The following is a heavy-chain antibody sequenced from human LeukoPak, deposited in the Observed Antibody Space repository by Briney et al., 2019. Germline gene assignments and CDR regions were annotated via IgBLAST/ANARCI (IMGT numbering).Heavy chain of an antibody. D-gene: IGHD5-18*01. Sequence: SVKVSCKASGGTFSSYAISWVRQAPGQGLEWMGGIIPIFGTANYAQKFQGRVTITADESTSTAYMELSSLRSEDTAVYYCETKRGYSYGYFDYWGQGTLVTVSS. V-gene: IGHV1-69*13. CDR1: GGTFSSYA. J-gene: IGHJ4*02. CDR2: IIPIFGTA. CDR3: ETKRGYSYGYFDY.